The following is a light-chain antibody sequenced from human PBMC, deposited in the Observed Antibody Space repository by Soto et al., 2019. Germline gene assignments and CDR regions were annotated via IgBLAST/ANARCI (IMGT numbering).Light chain of an antibody. CDR2: GAS. CDR3: QHYNNWPALT. J-gene: IGKJ4*01. CDR1: QSVSSN. Sequence: EIVMTQSPATLSVSPGERVALSCRVSQSVSSNIAWYQLKPGQAPRVLIYGASTRATGIPARFSGSGSGTEFTLSISSLQSEDFAIYYCQHYNNWPALTFGGGTKVEIK. V-gene: IGKV3-15*01.